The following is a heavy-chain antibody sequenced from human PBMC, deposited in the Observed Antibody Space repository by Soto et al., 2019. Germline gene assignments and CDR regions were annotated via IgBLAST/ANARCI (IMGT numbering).Heavy chain of an antibody. J-gene: IGHJ4*02. CDR1: RFTFTNYA. Sequence: GGSLRLSCAASRFTFTNYAMSWVRQTPGKEIEWVSTVSSSDTTYYADSVKGRFTISRDNSKSTLYLQMGSLRAEDTAVYYCARNLLWFGELFYFDSWGQGTLVTVSS. CDR2: VSSSDTT. V-gene: IGHV3-23*01. D-gene: IGHD3-10*01. CDR3: ARNLLWFGELFYFDS.